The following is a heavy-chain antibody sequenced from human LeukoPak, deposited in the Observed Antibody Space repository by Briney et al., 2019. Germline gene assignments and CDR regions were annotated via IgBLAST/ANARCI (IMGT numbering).Heavy chain of an antibody. CDR3: ARSNQADDY. Sequence: GGSLRLSCAASGFVFGDYGMHWVRQAPGKGLEWVTMVRNDGSDRYYADSVKGRFTISRDNSKNTLYLQMDSLRAEDTGVYYCARSNQADDYWGQGTLVTVSS. D-gene: IGHD1-14*01. CDR2: VRNDGSDR. V-gene: IGHV3-33*01. J-gene: IGHJ4*02. CDR1: GFVFGDYG.